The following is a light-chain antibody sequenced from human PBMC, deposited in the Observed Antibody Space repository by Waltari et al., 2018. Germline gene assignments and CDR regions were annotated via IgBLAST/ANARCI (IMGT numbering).Light chain of an antibody. CDR3: QQYNNWPRT. V-gene: IGKV3D-15*01. CDR1: QTVRSN. Sequence: EIVMTQSPATLSVSPGERATLSCRASQTVRSNLAWDQQKPGQAPRLLIYGASTRATGVPARFSGSGSGAEFTLTISSLQSEDFAVYYCQQYNNWPRTFGLGTKVEI. CDR2: GAS. J-gene: IGKJ1*01.